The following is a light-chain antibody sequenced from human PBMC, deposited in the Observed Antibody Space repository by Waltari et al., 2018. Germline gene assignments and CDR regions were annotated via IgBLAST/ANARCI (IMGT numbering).Light chain of an antibody. CDR2: GAS. CDR1: QSVIRSY. Sequence: EIVLTQSPGTLSLSPGETAILSCRASQSVIRSYLAWYQQKPGQAPRLLIFGASSRATGIPDRFSGSGSGTDFSLTISRLEPEDFAMYYCQHYSNPPWTFGQGTKVEIK. V-gene: IGKV3-20*01. CDR3: QHYSNPPWT. J-gene: IGKJ1*01.